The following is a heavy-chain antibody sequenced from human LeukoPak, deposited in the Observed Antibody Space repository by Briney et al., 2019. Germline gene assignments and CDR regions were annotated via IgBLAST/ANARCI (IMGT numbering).Heavy chain of an antibody. CDR2: IYYSGST. V-gene: IGHV4-59*01. J-gene: IGHJ5*02. Sequence: SETLPLTCTVSGGSISSYYWSWIRQPPGKGLEWIGYIYYSGSTNYNPSLKSRVTISVDTSKNQFSLKLSSVTAADTAVYYCARHYCGGDCYSGNWFDPWGQGTLVTVSS. D-gene: IGHD2-21*02. CDR3: ARHYCGGDCYSGNWFDP. CDR1: GGSISSYY.